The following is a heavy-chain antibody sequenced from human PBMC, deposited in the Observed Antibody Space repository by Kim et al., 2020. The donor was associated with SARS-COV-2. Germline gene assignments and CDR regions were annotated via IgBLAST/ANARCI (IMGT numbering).Heavy chain of an antibody. CDR3: ARGGVNWFDP. V-gene: IGHV4-59*01. D-gene: IGHD3-10*01. CDR1: GDSITSNY. Sequence: SETLSLTCIVSGDSITSNYWSWIRQPPGKGLEWIGYVSYSGNMYSNPSLESRITVSLDSSKKFFSLKVTSVTAADTAVYYCARGGVNWFDPWGQGTLVTVSS. J-gene: IGHJ5*02. CDR2: VSYSGNM.